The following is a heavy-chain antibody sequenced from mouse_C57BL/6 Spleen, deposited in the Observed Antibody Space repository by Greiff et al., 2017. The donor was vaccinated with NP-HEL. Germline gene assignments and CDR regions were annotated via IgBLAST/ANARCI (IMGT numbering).Heavy chain of an antibody. CDR1: GFNIQNTY. Sequence: EVQLQQSVAELVRPGASVKLSCTASGFNIQNTYMHWVKQRPEQGLEWIGRIDPANGNTKYAPKFQGKATITADTSSNTAYLQLSSLTSEDTAIYYCASCDGYYAYFDYWGQGTTLTVSS. CDR2: IDPANGNT. V-gene: IGHV14-3*01. J-gene: IGHJ2*01. CDR3: ASCDGYYAYFDY. D-gene: IGHD2-3*01.